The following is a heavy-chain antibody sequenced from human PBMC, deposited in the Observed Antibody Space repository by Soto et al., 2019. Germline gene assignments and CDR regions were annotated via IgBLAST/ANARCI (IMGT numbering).Heavy chain of an antibody. CDR3: ARGRRYYDSSGYYYGWFDP. V-gene: IGHV1-69*01. CDR2: IIPIFGTA. D-gene: IGHD3-22*01. Sequence: QVQLVQSGAEVKKPGSSVKVSCKASGGTFSSYAISWVRQAPGQGLEWMGGIIPIFGTANYAQKFQGRVTITADESTSTAYMELSSLRSEDTAVYYCARGRRYYDSSGYYYGWFDPWGQGTLVTVSS. J-gene: IGHJ5*02. CDR1: GGTFSSYA.